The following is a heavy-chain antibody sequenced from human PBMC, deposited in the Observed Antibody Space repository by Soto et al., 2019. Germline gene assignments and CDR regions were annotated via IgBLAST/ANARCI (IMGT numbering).Heavy chain of an antibody. J-gene: IGHJ4*02. CDR2: ISAYNGNT. Sequence: GASVKVSCKASGYTFTSYCISWVRQAPGQGLEWMGWISAYNGNTNYAQKLQGRVTMTTDTSTSTAYMELRSLRSDDTAVYYCARDLTAMAPVGSGHDYWGQGTLVTVSS. CDR3: ARDLTAMAPVGSGHDY. V-gene: IGHV1-18*01. D-gene: IGHD5-18*01. CDR1: GYTFTSYC.